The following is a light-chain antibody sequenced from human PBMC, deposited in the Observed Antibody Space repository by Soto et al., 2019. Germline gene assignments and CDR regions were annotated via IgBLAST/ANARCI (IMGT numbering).Light chain of an antibody. CDR1: QSVGRS. V-gene: IGKV3D-15*01. Sequence: EIVMTQSAAALSLSPGEGVTLSYRARQSVGRSLAWYQQRPGQAPRLLIYGASTRAPGTPVRFSGIGSGTEVTLTISSLQSEDFVVYYCHQYYEWPLTFGGGTKVEIK. CDR2: GAS. CDR3: HQYYEWPLT. J-gene: IGKJ4*01.